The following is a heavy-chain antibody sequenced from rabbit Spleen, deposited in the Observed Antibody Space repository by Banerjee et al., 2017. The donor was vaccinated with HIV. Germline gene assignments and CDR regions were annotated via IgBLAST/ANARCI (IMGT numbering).Heavy chain of an antibody. Sequence: QSLEESGGGLVQPEGSLALTCKASGFTISSSYFMCWVRQAPGKGLEWIACILGGGSGSTYYASWAKGRFTISKTSSTTVTLQMTSLTAADTATYFCARDDVGNNFQFSLWGQGTLVTVS. D-gene: IGHD4-2*01. V-gene: IGHV1S40*01. CDR1: GFTISSSYF. CDR2: ILGGGSGST. J-gene: IGHJ4*01. CDR3: ARDDVGNNFQFSL.